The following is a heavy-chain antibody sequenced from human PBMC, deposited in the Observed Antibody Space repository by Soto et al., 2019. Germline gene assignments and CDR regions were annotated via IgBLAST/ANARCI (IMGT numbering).Heavy chain of an antibody. V-gene: IGHV4-30-2*01. J-gene: IGHJ3*02. CDR3: ARTPDI. Sequence: SETLSLTCTVSNGSVSSAAHSWTWIRQPPGKGLERIGYIYHSGSTYYNQTLKSRLTISLDRSKNHFSLKLTSLTAADTAVYYCARTPDIWGQGTMVT. CDR1: NGSVSSAAHS. CDR2: IYHSGST.